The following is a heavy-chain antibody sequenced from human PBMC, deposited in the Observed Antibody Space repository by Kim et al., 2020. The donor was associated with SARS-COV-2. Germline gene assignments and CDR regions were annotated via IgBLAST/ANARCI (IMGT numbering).Heavy chain of an antibody. CDR2: IIPIFGTA. D-gene: IGHD6-13*01. V-gene: IGHV1-69*13. Sequence: SVKVSCKASGGTFSSYAISWVRQAPGQGLEWMGGIIPIFGTANYAQKFQGRVTITADESTSTAYMELSSLRSEDTAVYYCARVSAVGYSSLYYYYYYGMDVWGQGTTVTVSS. J-gene: IGHJ6*02. CDR3: ARVSAVGYSSLYYYYYYGMDV. CDR1: GGTFSSYA.